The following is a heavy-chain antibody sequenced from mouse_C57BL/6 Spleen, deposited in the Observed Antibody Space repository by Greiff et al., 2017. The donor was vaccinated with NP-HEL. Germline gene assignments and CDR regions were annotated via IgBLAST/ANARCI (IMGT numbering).Heavy chain of an antibody. V-gene: IGHV1-62-2*01. CDR1: GYTFTEYT. J-gene: IGHJ3*01. CDR3: ARHEEGVYYGYDREAWFAY. D-gene: IGHD2-2*01. CDR2: FYPGSGSI. Sequence: QVQLQQSGAELVKPGASVKLSCKASGYTFTEYTIHWVKQRSGQGLEWIGSFYPGSGSIKYNEKFKDKATLTADKSSSTVYMELSRLTSEDSAVYFCARHEEGVYYGYDREAWFAYWGQGTLVTVSA.